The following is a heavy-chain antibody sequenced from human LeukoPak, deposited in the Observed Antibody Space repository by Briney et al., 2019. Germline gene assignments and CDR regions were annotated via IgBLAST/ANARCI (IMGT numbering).Heavy chain of an antibody. D-gene: IGHD3-3*01. CDR3: ARHDFWSGLDV. V-gene: IGHV4-34*01. J-gene: IGHJ6*02. CDR2: INHSGST. Sequence: PSETLSFTCAVYGGSFSGYYWSWIRQPPGKGLEWIGEINHSGSTNYNPSLKSRVTISVDTSKNQFSLKLSSVTAADTAVYYCARHDFWSGLDVWGQGTTVTVSS. CDR1: GGSFSGYY.